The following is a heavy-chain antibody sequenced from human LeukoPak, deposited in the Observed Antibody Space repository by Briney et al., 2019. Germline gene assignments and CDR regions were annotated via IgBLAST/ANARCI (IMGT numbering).Heavy chain of an antibody. CDR2: INPNSGGT. CDR1: GYTFTGYY. D-gene: IGHD6-13*01. J-gene: IGHJ3*02. Sequence: ASVKVSCKASGYTFTGYYMHWVRQAPGQGLEWMGWINPNSGGTNYAQKFQGRVTMTRDTSISTAYMELSRLRSDDTAVYYCARVRKAAAGRDDAFDIWGQGTMVTVSS. V-gene: IGHV1-2*02. CDR3: ARVRKAAAGRDDAFDI.